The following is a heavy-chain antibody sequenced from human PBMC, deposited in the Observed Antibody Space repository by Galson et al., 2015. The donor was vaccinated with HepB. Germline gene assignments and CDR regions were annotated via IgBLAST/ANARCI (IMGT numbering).Heavy chain of an antibody. D-gene: IGHD3-10*01. CDR2: VHYSGNT. J-gene: IGHJ2*01. CDR1: GGSIHSYY. Sequence: ETLSLTCTVSGGSIHSYYWSWIRQPPGKGLEWIGYVHYSGNTNYNSSLKSRVTMSVDMSKNQFSLELSSVTAADTAVYYCARYYSGSGNWYFDLWGRGTLVTVSS. V-gene: IGHV4-59*08. CDR3: ARYYSGSGNWYFDL.